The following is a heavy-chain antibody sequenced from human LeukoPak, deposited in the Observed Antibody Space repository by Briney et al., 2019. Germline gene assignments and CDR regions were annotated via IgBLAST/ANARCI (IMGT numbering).Heavy chain of an antibody. V-gene: IGHV3-13*01. CDR1: GFTFSGYD. D-gene: IGHD1-26*01. CDR2: IGIPGDT. Sequence: SGGSLRLSCAASGFTFSGYDMHWLRQTPAKGLEWVAAIGIPGDTYYPASVKGRFTISRENTKSSFYLQMNSLRAEDTAVYFCARAHVGAGLALDVWGRGTLVTVSS. J-gene: IGHJ3*01. CDR3: ARAHVGAGLALDV.